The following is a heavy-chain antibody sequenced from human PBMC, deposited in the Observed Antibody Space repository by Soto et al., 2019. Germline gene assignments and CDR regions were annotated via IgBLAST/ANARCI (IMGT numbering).Heavy chain of an antibody. Sequence: QVQLQESGPGLVKPSGTLSLTCAVSSGSISSSNWWSWVRQPPGKGLEWIGEIYHSGSTNYNPSLKSRATTSVDRSKNQFSRKRSSVTAADTAVYYCAREGVGQGDYETDYYSYRDVWGKGTTVTVSS. CDR2: IYHSGST. D-gene: IGHD4-17*01. CDR1: SGSISSSNW. CDR3: AREGVGQGDYETDYYSYRDV. J-gene: IGHJ6*03. V-gene: IGHV4-4*02.